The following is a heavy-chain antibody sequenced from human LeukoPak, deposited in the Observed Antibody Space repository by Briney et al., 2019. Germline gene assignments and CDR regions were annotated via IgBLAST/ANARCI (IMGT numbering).Heavy chain of an antibody. CDR3: AKAFTIFGVVIMDFDY. V-gene: IGHV3-23*01. CDR1: GFTFSSYA. D-gene: IGHD3-3*01. J-gene: IGHJ4*02. Sequence: GGSLRLSCAASGFTFSSYAMNWVRQAPGKGLEWVSTISGSGGSTYYADSVKGRFTISRDNSKNTLYLQMNSLRAEDTAVYYCAKAFTIFGVVIMDFDYWGRGTLVTVSS. CDR2: ISGSGGST.